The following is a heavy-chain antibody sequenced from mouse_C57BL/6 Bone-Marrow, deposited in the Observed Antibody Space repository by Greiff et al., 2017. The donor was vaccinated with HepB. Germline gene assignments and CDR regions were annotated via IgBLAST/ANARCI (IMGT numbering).Heavy chain of an antibody. CDR2: ISYDGSN. CDR1: GYSITSGYY. D-gene: IGHD2-12*01. CDR3: ARGLLYLYAMDY. V-gene: IGHV3-6*01. J-gene: IGHJ4*01. Sequence: EVQLVESGPGLVKPSQSLSLTCSVTGYSITSGYYWNWIRQFPGNKLEWMGYISYDGSNNYNPSLKNRISITRDTSKNQFFLKLNSVTTEDTATYYCARGLLYLYAMDYWGQGTSVTVSS.